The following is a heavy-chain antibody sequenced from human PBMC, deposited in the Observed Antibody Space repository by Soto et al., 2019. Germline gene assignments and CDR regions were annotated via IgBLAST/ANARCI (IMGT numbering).Heavy chain of an antibody. J-gene: IGHJ4*02. CDR2: IIPIFGTA. V-gene: IGHV1-69*13. D-gene: IGHD6-13*01. CDR1: GYTFTSYG. CDR3: ARDVIAAAGTAG. Sequence: SVKVSCKASGYTFTSYGVSWVRQAPGQGLEWMGGIIPIFGTANYAQKFQGRVTITADESTSTAYMELSSLRSEDTAVYYCARDVIAAAGTAGWGQGTLVTVSS.